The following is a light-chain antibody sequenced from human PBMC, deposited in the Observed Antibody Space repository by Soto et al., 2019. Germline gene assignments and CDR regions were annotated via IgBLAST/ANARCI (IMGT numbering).Light chain of an antibody. J-gene: IGLJ2*01. CDR2: DVS. V-gene: IGLV2-14*01. CDR1: SSDVGLYNY. CDR3: SSYPSTSPVK. Sequence: QSVLTQPASMSGSPGQSITISCTGTSSDVGLYNYVSWYQHHPGKAPKLMIYDVSDRPSGVSNRFSGSKSGNTASLTISGLQAEVEGDYFSSSYPSTSPVKFGGGTKSPS.